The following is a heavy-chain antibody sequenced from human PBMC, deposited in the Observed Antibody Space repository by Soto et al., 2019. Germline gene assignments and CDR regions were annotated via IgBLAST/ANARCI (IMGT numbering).Heavy chain of an antibody. CDR1: GFSFKSYG. D-gene: IGHD6-25*01. CDR2: ISYDGSNK. CDR3: AKNRLANPPYYYYYYGMDV. Sequence: GGSLRLSCAASGFSFKSYGMHWVRQAPGKGLEWVAVISYDGSNKFHADSVKGRFTISRDNSKSTLYLQMNSLRAEDTAVYYCAKNRLANPPYYYYYYGMDVWGQGTTVTVSS. V-gene: IGHV3-30*18. J-gene: IGHJ6*02.